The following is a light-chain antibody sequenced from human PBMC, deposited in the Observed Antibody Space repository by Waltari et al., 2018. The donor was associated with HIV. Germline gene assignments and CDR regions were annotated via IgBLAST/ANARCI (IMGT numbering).Light chain of an antibody. CDR1: QNLLKSSNKKNH. CDR3: QQYYNLLPT. CDR2: WAS. Sequence: DIVMTQSPDSLSVSLGERATISCKSSQNLLKSSNKKNHLAWYQHRPRQPPKLLISWASTRESGVPDRFSGSGSGTDFTLTISSLQAEDVAVYYCQQYYNLLPTFGPGTKVDIK. J-gene: IGKJ3*01. V-gene: IGKV4-1*01.